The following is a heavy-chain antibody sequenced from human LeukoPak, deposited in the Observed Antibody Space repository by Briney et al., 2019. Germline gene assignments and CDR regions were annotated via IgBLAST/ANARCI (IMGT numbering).Heavy chain of an antibody. CDR2: ISAYNGNT. CDR1: VYTFASYG. Sequence: GASVKVSCKASVYTFASYGISWVRQAPGQGLEWMGRISAYNGNTNYAQKLQGRVTMTTETSTSTAYMELRSLRSDATAVYYCARVRLPGIAAAGTWWFDPWGQGTLVTVSS. J-gene: IGHJ5*02. D-gene: IGHD6-13*01. V-gene: IGHV1-18*01. CDR3: ARVRLPGIAAAGTWWFDP.